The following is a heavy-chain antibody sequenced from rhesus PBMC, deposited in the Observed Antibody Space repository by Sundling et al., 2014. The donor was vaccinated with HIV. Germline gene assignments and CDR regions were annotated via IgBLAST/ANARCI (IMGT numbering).Heavy chain of an antibody. Sequence: QVTLKESGPALVKPTQTLTLTCTFSGFPLSTSGMGVAWIRQPPGKALEFLANIYWDDDKFYSTSLKSRLTISKDTSKNQVVLTMTDMDPVDTATYYCVRSRYWDYWGQGVLVTVSS. D-gene: IGHD3-40*01. V-gene: IGHV2S1*01. CDR3: VRSRYWDY. CDR2: IYWDDDK. CDR1: GFPLSTSGMG. J-gene: IGHJ4*01.